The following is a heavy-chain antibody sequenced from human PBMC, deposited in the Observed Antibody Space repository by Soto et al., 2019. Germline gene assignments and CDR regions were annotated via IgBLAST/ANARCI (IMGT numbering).Heavy chain of an antibody. V-gene: IGHV1-3*01. J-gene: IGHJ6*02. D-gene: IGHD1-26*01. CDR2: INAGNGNT. CDR3: ARSKGIVGDTTGSAHYYYYYGMDG. CDR1: GYTFTSYA. Sequence: QVQLVQSGAEVKKPGASVKVSCKASGYTFTSYAMHWVRQAPGQRLEWMGWINAGNGNTKYSQKFQGRVTITRDTSASTAYMELSSLRSEDTAVYYCARSKGIVGDTTGSAHYYYYYGMDGWGQGTTVTVSS.